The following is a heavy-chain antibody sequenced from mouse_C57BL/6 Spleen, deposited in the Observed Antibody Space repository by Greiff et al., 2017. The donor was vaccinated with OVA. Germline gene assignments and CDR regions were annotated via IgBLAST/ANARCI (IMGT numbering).Heavy chain of an antibody. Sequence: EVKLEASGGGLVQPGGSMKLSCVASGFTFSNYWMNWVRQSPEKGLELVAQIRLKSDNYATHYAESVKGRFTISRDDSKSSVYLQMNNLRAEDTGIYYCTGDGSSPYWYFDVWGTGTTVTVSS. CDR1: GFTFSNYW. CDR2: IRLKSDNYAT. V-gene: IGHV6-3*01. J-gene: IGHJ1*03. D-gene: IGHD1-1*01. CDR3: TGDGSSPYWYFDV.